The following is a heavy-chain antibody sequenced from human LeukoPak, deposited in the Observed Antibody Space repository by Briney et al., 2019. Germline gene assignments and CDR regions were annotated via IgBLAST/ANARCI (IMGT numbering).Heavy chain of an antibody. D-gene: IGHD3-3*01. CDR3: ARDAYDDSSES. CDR1: GFTFSSYW. J-gene: IGHJ5*02. V-gene: IGHV3-7*01. Sequence: GGSLRLSCAASGFTFSSYWMTWVRQAPGKGLEWVANLNPDGSRKFYVDSVKGRFTISGDNAKNSLYLQMHSLRAEDTALYYCARDAYDDSSESWGQGTLVTVSS. CDR2: LNPDGSRK.